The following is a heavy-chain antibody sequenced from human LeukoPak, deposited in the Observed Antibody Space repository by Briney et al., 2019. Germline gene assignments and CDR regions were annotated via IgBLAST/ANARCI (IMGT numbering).Heavy chain of an antibody. CDR1: GYSISSGYY. D-gene: IGHD6-6*01. CDR2: IYHSGST. CDR3: ARVFPLGGSSSNY. V-gene: IGHV4-38-2*02. Sequence: SETLSLTCTVSGYSISSGYYWGWIRQPPGKGLEWIGSIYHSGSTYYNPSLKSRVTISVDTSKNQFSLKLSSVTAADTAVYYCARVFPLGGSSSNYWGQGTLVTVSS. J-gene: IGHJ4*02.